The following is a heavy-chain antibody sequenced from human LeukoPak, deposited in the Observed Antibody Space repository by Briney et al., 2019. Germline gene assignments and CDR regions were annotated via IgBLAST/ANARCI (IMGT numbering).Heavy chain of an antibody. CDR3: ARISVWELLQNDY. CDR2: INPNRGGT. D-gene: IGHD1-26*01. CDR1: GYTFTGYY. J-gene: IGHJ4*02. V-gene: IGHV1-2*02. Sequence: ASVKVSCKASGYTFTGYYMHWVRQAPGQGLEWMGWINPNRGGTNYAQKFQGRVTMTRDTSISTAYMELSRLRSDDTAVYYCARISVWELLQNDYRGQGTLVTVSS.